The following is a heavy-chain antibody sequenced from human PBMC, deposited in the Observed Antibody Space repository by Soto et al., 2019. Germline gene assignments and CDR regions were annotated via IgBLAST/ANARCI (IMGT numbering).Heavy chain of an antibody. J-gene: IGHJ4*02. Sequence: GGSLRLSCAASGFTLNTYAMHWVRQAPDKGLEWVAVMWYDGNNKYYGDFVKGRFTISRDDSKNTLYLQMNSLRGEDTAVYYCARSCGWLQLPQLAYWGQGTLVTVS. V-gene: IGHV3-33*01. CDR2: MWYDGNNK. D-gene: IGHD1-1*01. CDR1: GFTLNTYA. CDR3: ARSCGWLQLPQLAY.